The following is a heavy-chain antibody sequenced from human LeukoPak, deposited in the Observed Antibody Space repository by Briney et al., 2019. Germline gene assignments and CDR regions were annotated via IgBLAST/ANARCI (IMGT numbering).Heavy chain of an antibody. J-gene: IGHJ5*02. D-gene: IGHD3-9*01. CDR1: GGSFSGYY. Sequence: SETLSLTCAVYGGSFSGYYWSWIRQPPGKGLEWIGEINHSGSTNYNPSLKSRVTISVDTSKNQFSLKLSSVTAADTAVYYCARHGGGYDILTGYFYWFDPWGQGTLVTVSS. V-gene: IGHV4-34*01. CDR3: ARHGGGYDILTGYFYWFDP. CDR2: INHSGST.